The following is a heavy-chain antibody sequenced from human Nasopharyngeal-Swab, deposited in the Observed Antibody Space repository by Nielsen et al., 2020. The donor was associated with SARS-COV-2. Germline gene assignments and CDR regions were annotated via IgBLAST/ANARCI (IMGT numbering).Heavy chain of an antibody. CDR3: ARGARMVTIFGVVIRGTFDY. Sequence: SETLSLTCAVHGGSFSGYYWSWIRQPPGKGLEWIGEINHSGSTNYNPSLKSRVTISVDTSKNQFSLKLSSVTAADTAVYYCARGARMVTIFGVVIRGTFDYWGQGTLVTVSS. CDR2: INHSGST. V-gene: IGHV4-34*01. CDR1: GGSFSGYY. J-gene: IGHJ4*02. D-gene: IGHD3-3*01.